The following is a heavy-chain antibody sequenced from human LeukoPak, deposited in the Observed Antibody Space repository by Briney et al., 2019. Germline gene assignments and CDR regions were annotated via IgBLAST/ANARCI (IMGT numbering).Heavy chain of an antibody. V-gene: IGHV3-13*01. CDR1: GFTFSIYD. CDR2: IGTVGDT. CDR3: ARGASNVFNP. J-gene: IGHJ5*02. D-gene: IGHD4/OR15-4a*01. Sequence: GGSLRLSCAASGFTFSIYDMHWVRQATGKGLEWVSGIGTVGDTYYLGSVKGRFTISRENAKNSLYLQMNSLRAGDTAVYYCARGASNVFNPWGQGTLVTVSS.